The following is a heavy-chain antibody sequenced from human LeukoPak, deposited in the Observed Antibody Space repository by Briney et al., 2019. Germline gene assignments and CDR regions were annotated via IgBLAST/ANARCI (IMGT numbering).Heavy chain of an antibody. D-gene: IGHD3-16*01. CDR3: AKAKIFRTIMITFLPTYYFDY. CDR1: GFTFSSYA. V-gene: IGHV3-23*01. Sequence: PGGSLRLSCAASGFTFSSYAMSWVRQAPGKGLEWVSAISGSGGSTYYADSVKGRFTISRDNSKNTLYLQMKSLRAEDTAVYYCAKAKIFRTIMITFLPTYYFDYWGQGTLVTVST. J-gene: IGHJ4*02. CDR2: ISGSGGST.